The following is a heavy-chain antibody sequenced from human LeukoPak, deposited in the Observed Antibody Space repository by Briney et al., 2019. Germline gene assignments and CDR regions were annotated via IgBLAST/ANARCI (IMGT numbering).Heavy chain of an antibody. CDR2: IDPSDSYT. V-gene: IGHV5-10-1*01. J-gene: IGHJ4*02. CDR1: GYSFTSYW. D-gene: IGHD6-13*01. Sequence: GESLKISRKGYGYSFTSYWISWVRQMPGKGLEWMGRIDPSDSYTKYSPSFQGHVTISADKSISTAYLQWSSLQASDTATYYCARRVRYGSSWDFDYWGQGTLVTVSS. CDR3: ARRVRYGSSWDFDY.